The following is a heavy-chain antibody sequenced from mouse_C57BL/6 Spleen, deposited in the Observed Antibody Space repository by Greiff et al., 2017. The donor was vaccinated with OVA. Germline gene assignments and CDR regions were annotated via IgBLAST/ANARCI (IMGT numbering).Heavy chain of an antibody. J-gene: IGHJ2*01. CDR2: IDPSDSET. D-gene: IGHD1-1*01. Sequence: QVQLKESGAELVRPGSSVKLSCKASGYTFTSYWMHWVKQRPIQGLEWIGNIDPSDSETHYNQKFKDKATLTVDKSSSTAYMQLSSLTSEDSAVYYCARFTTVVVDYWGQGTTLTVSS. V-gene: IGHV1-52*01. CDR1: GYTFTSYW. CDR3: ARFTTVVVDY.